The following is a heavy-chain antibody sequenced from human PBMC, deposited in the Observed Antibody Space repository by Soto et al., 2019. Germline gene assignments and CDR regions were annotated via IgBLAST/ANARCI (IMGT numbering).Heavy chain of an antibody. CDR2: ISTYNGNT. V-gene: IGHV1-18*01. CDR1: GYTFITYG. J-gene: IGHJ4*02. D-gene: IGHD3-22*01. Sequence: QVQLVQSGAEVKKPGASVKVSCKASGYTFITYGVSWVRQAPGQGLDWLGRISTYNGNTRYAERLQERVTITTHTTTNPVYMEVRNLKPDNKAVYYCARGPMHYYDKSSNYFLDYWAQGTLVTVST. CDR3: ARGPMHYYDKSSNYFLDY.